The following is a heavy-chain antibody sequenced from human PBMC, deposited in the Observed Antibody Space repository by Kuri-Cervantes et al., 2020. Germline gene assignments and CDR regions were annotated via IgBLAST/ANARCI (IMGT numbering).Heavy chain of an antibody. Sequence: LSLTCAASGFTFSSYAMHWVRQAPGKGLEWVAVISYDGSNKYYADSVKDRFTISRDNSKNTLYLQMNSLRAEDTAVYYCARAGYSYAFAGLDPWGQGTLVTVSS. CDR1: GFTFSSYA. CDR2: ISYDGSNK. CDR3: ARAGYSYAFAGLDP. D-gene: IGHD5-18*01. J-gene: IGHJ5*02. V-gene: IGHV3-30-3*01.